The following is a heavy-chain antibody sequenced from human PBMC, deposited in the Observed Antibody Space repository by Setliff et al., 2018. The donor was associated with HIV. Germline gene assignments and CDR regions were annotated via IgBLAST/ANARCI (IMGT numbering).Heavy chain of an antibody. CDR3: ARESLDNWFDP. CDR1: GGSFSGYY. CDR2: INHSGST. Sequence: SETLSLTCAVYGGSFSGYYWSWIRQPPGKGLEWIGEINHSGSTNYNPSLKSRVTISVDTSKNQFSLKLSSVTAADTAVYYCARESLDNWFDPWGQGTLVTAPQ. J-gene: IGHJ5*02. V-gene: IGHV4-34*01.